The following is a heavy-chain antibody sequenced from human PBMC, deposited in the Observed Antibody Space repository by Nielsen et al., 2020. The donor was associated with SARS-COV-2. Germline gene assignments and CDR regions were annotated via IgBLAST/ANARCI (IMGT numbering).Heavy chain of an antibody. Sequence: SETLSLTCTVSGASISHYYWSWIRQPPGKGLEWIGNMYYRGSTNYNPSLKSRVAMSGDTSKNQFSLKVNSVTAADTAVYYCVRIDMATISVDYWGRGTLVTVSS. D-gene: IGHD5-24*01. CDR2: MYYRGST. CDR1: GASISHYY. J-gene: IGHJ4*02. V-gene: IGHV4-59*01. CDR3: VRIDMATISVDY.